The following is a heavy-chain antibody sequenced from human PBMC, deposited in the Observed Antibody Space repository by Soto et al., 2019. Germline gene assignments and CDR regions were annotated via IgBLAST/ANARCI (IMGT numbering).Heavy chain of an antibody. CDR3: ARDKSPYSSGWHNRHFDY. V-gene: IGHV3-30-3*01. J-gene: IGHJ4*02. D-gene: IGHD6-19*01. Sequence: QVQLVESGGGVVQPGRSLRLSCAASGFTFSSYAMHWVRQAPGKGLEWVAVMSYDGSNKYYADSVQGRFTISRDNSKNKLYVQMNRLRAEDTAVYYCARDKSPYSSGWHNRHFDYWGQGNMVTVSS. CDR2: MSYDGSNK. CDR1: GFTFSSYA.